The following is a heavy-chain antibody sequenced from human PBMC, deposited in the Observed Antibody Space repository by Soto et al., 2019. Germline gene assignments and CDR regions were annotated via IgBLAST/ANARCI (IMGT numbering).Heavy chain of an antibody. V-gene: IGHV1-2*04. D-gene: IGHD4-17*01. J-gene: IGHJ4*02. CDR2: INPNSGGT. CDR1: GYTFTGYY. CDR3: ARGGTVTMPGGVPEAGVFDY. Sequence: QVQLVPSGAEVKKPGASVKVSCKASGYTFTGYYMHWVRQAPGQGLEWMGWINPNSGGTNYAQKFPGWVTMTGDTSVSTAYMELSRLRSDDTAVYYCARGGTVTMPGGVPEAGVFDYWGQGPLVTVSS.